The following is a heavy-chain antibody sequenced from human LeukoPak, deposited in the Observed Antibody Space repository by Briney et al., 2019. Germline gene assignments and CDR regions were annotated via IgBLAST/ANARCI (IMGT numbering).Heavy chain of an antibody. Sequence: GGSLRLSCAASGFTFGSYALSWVRQAPGKGLEWVSSTSLSGSGTNYADSVKGRFTISRDNSKKMLYLQMNSLRAEDTAVYYCAIRGYWGQGTLVTVSS. CDR3: AIRGY. J-gene: IGHJ4*02. CDR2: TSLSGSGT. CDR1: GFTFGSYA. V-gene: IGHV3-23*01.